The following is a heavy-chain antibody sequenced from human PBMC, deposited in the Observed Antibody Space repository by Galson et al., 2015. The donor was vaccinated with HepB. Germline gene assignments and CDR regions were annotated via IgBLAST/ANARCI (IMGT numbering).Heavy chain of an antibody. D-gene: IGHD2-15*01. CDR3: AKLKRDCSGGSCYWSAFDY. J-gene: IGHJ4*02. Sequence: SLRLSCAASGFTFSSYAMSWVRQAPGKGLEWVSAISGSGGSTYYADSVKGRFTISRDNSKNTLYLQMNSLRAEDTAVYYCAKLKRDCSGGSCYWSAFDYWGQGTLVTVSS. CDR1: GFTFSSYA. CDR2: ISGSGGST. V-gene: IGHV3-23*01.